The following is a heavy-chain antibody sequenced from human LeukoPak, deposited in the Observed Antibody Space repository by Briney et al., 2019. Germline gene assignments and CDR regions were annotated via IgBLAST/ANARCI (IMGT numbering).Heavy chain of an antibody. CDR1: GFSIENDW. J-gene: IGHJ4*02. V-gene: IGHV3-15*01. CDR3: TLIQGWGAGSYFLDY. CDR2: VKSYNAGGTT. Sequence: PGGSLRLSCAASGFSIENDWMSWVRQAPGKGLEWVGRVKSYNAGGTTRYAAPVKGRFTISRDDSKNMLYLQMDSLKTEDTAVYYCTLIQGWGAGSYFLDYWGQGTLVTVSS. D-gene: IGHD3-10*01.